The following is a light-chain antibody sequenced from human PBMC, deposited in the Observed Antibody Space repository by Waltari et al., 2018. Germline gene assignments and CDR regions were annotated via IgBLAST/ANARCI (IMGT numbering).Light chain of an antibody. V-gene: IGLV1-40*01. CDR3: QSYDISLSGVWL. CDR1: NSNIGAGYD. J-gene: IGLJ3*02. Sequence: QSVLTQPPSVSGAPGQRVTVSCTGTNSNIGAGYDGHWYQQFPGTAPKLLINDRANLPSCLPDRFSGSKSGPSASLAITGLRTEDEANYYCQSYDISLSGVWLFGGGTKLTVL. CDR2: DRA.